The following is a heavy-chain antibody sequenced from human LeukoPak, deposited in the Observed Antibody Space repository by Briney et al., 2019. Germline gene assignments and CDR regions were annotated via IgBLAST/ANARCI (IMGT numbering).Heavy chain of an antibody. CDR3: ATDRHYYDSSGYSVH. V-gene: IGHV1-69*05. CDR2: IIPIFGTA. D-gene: IGHD3-22*01. J-gene: IGHJ4*02. Sequence: ASVKVSCKASGGTFSSYAISWVRQAPGQGLEWMGGIIPIFGTANYAQKFQGRVTITTDESTSTAYMELSSLRSEDTAVCYCATDRHYYDSSGYSVHWGQGTLVTVSS. CDR1: GGTFSSYA.